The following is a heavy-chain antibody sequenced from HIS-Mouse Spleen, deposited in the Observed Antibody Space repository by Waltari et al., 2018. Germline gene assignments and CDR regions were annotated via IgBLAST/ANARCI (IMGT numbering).Heavy chain of an antibody. CDR3: ARGHDYSNYFDY. V-gene: IGHV1-8*01. Sequence: QVQLVQSGAEVKKPGASVKVSCKASGYTFTSYDINWVRQATGQGLEWMGWREPNSGNTGYELKFQGRVTMTRNTSISTAYMELSSLRSEETAVYYCARGHDYSNYFDYWGQGTLVTVSS. J-gene: IGHJ4*02. D-gene: IGHD4-4*01. CDR2: REPNSGNT. CDR1: GYTFTSYD.